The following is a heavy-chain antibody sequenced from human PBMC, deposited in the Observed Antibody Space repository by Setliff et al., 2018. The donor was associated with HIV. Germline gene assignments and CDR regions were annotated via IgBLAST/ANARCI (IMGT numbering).Heavy chain of an antibody. CDR2: INPISDNT. J-gene: IGHJ4*02. CDR1: GYTFTSCD. D-gene: IGHD3-22*01. Sequence: ASVKVSCKASGYTFTSCDINWVRQATGQGPEWMGWINPISDNTGYAQKFQGRVTMTRNTSISTAYMELSSLRSEDTAVYYCARATDYDSSGYYSLNFDYWGQGTLVTVSS. V-gene: IGHV1-8*01. CDR3: ARATDYDSSGYYSLNFDY.